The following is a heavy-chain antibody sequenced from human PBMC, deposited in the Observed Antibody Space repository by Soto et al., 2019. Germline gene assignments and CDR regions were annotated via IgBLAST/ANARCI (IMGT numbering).Heavy chain of an antibody. V-gene: IGHV3-7*05. Sequence: GGSLRLSCAASGFTFSSYWMSWVRQAPGKGLEWVANIKQDGSGKYYVDSVKGRFTISRDNAKNSLYLQMNSLRAEDTAVYYCARGINTMIVRNDAFDIWGQGTMVTVSS. CDR3: ARGINTMIVRNDAFDI. D-gene: IGHD3-22*01. CDR1: GFTFSSYW. CDR2: IKQDGSGK. J-gene: IGHJ3*02.